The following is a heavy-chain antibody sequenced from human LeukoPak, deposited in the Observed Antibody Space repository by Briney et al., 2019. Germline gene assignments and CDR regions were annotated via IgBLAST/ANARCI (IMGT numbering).Heavy chain of an antibody. CDR1: GFTFSSYA. V-gene: IGHV3-23*01. Sequence: PGGSLRLSCAASGFTFSSYAMSWVRQAPGKGLEWVSAISGSGGSTYYADSVKGRFTISRDNSKNTLYLQMNSLRAEDTAVYYCAKDQGRGLRLNEAQFDPWGQGTLVTVSS. CDR2: ISGSGGST. J-gene: IGHJ5*02. CDR3: AKDQGRGLRLNEAQFDP. D-gene: IGHD3-16*01.